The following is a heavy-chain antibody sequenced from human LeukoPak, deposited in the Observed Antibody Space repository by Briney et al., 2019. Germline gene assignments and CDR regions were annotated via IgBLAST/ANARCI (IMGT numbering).Heavy chain of an antibody. J-gene: IGHJ4*02. Sequence: GGSLRLSCAASGFTFDDYGMSWVRQAPGKGLEWVSGINWNGGSTGYADSVKGRFTISRDNAKNSLYPQMNSLRAEDTALYHCARGDSSSYNPDYWGQGTLVTVSS. CDR3: ARGDSSSYNPDY. CDR1: GFTFDDYG. CDR2: INWNGGST. D-gene: IGHD6-13*01. V-gene: IGHV3-20*01.